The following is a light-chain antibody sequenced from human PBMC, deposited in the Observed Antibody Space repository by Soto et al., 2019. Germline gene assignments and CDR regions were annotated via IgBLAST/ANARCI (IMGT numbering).Light chain of an antibody. CDR1: SSDVGDNY. J-gene: IGLJ1*01. V-gene: IGLV2-8*01. CDR3: GAYAGRNNFD. Sequence: QSVLTQPPSASGSPGQSVTISCTGTSSDVGDNYFSSYQQHLCKAPTLIIYEVSHRPSGVSYHLSGCKSGNTTSLTVSGLQPEDEPDYYCGAYAGRNNFDFGSGRKVTVL. CDR2: EVS.